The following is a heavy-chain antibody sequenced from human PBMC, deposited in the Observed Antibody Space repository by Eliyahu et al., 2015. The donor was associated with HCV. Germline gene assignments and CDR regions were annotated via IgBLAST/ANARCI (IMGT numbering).Heavy chain of an antibody. J-gene: IGHJ6*03. CDR1: GFTFSNVW. D-gene: IGHD3-3*01. CDR2: IKSKTDGGTT. V-gene: IGHV3-15*01. CDR3: STVRDYYDFWSGYYDYYYYMDV. Sequence: EVQLVESGGGLVKPGGSLRLSCATSGFTFSNVWXXWVRXAPGKGLEWVGRIKSKTDGGTTDYAAPVKGRFTISRDDSKNTLFLQMNSLKTEDTAVYYCSTVRDYYDFWSGYYDYYYYMDVWGKGTTVTVSS.